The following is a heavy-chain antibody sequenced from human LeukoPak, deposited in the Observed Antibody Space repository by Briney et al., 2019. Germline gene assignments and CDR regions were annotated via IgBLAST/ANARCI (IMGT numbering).Heavy chain of an antibody. Sequence: SETLSLTCTISGPSISTSNHNLPWVRQPPGKGLEWIGSILYTGSTYYSPSFKSRVNISLDTSRVQFALKLTSVTAAYTAMFCSARRGGGGYWVCQLWGRGTLVTVSS. CDR1: GPSISTSNHN. J-gene: IGHJ2*01. D-gene: IGHD3-22*01. CDR3: ARRGGGGYWVCQL. CDR2: ILYTGST. V-gene: IGHV4-39*01.